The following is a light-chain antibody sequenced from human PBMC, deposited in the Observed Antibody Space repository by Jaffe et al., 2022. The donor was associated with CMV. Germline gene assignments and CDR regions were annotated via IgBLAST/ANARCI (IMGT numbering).Light chain of an antibody. V-gene: IGKV3-15*01. CDR3: QHYNNWPAFT. CDR2: GAS. Sequence: EIVMTQSPATLSVSPGERATLSCRASQSVSSNLAWYQLKPGQAPRLIIYGASTRATGIPARFSGSGSGTEFTLTISSLQSEDFAVYYCQHYNNWPAFTFGPGTKVDIK. CDR1: QSVSSN. J-gene: IGKJ3*01.